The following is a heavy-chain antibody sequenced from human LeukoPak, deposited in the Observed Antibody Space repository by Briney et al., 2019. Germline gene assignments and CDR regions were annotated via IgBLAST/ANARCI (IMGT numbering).Heavy chain of an antibody. Sequence: SQTLSLTCTVSGGSISSGSYYWSWIRQPAGKGLEWIGRIYTSGSTNYNPSLKSRVTISVDTSKNQFSLKLSSVTAADTAVYYCARLATSYYYYYYMDVWGKGTTVTISS. J-gene: IGHJ6*03. D-gene: IGHD5-12*01. CDR2: IYTSGST. CDR3: ARLATSYYYYYYMDV. V-gene: IGHV4-61*02. CDR1: GGSISSGSYY.